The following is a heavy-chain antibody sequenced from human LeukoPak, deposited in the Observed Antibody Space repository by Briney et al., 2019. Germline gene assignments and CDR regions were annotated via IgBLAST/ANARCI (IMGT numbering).Heavy chain of an antibody. J-gene: IGHJ4*02. Sequence: GGSLRLSCAASGFTFSNYAMSWVRQAPGKGLEWVSSIIGSGGDTYYADSVKGRFTISRDNSKNTLYLQMSSLRAEDTAVYYCAKDLRTYGSGIYRLPTVIFDYWGQGTLVTVSS. CDR3: AKDLRTYGSGIYRLPTVIFDY. V-gene: IGHV3-23*01. CDR2: IIGSGGDT. CDR1: GFTFSNYA. D-gene: IGHD3-10*01.